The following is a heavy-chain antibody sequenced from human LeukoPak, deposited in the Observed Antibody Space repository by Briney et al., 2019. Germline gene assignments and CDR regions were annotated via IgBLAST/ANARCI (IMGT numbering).Heavy chain of an antibody. CDR3: AKDLRTYGSGIYRLPTVIFNY. Sequence: GGSLRLSCAASGFTFSNYAMSWVRQAPGKGLEWVSAISGSGGSIYYADSVKGRFTISRDNSMNTLYLQMNSLRVDGAAVYYCAKDLRTYGSGIYRLPTVIFNYWGQGTLVTVSS. V-gene: IGHV3-23*01. CDR1: GFTFSNYA. D-gene: IGHD3-10*01. CDR2: ISGSGGSI. J-gene: IGHJ4*02.